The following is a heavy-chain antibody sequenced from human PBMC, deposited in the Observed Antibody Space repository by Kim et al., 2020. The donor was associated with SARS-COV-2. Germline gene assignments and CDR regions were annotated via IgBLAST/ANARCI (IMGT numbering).Heavy chain of an antibody. CDR2: ISAYNGNT. CDR3: ARDRGSATVTPYFDY. D-gene: IGHD4-17*01. CDR1: GYTFTSYG. J-gene: IGHJ4*02. V-gene: IGHV1-18*04. Sequence: ASVKVSCKASGYTFTSYGISWVRKAPGQGLEWMGWISAYNGNTNYAQKLQGRVTMTTDTSTSTAYMELRSLRSDDTAVYYCARDRGSATVTPYFDYWGQGTLVTVSS.